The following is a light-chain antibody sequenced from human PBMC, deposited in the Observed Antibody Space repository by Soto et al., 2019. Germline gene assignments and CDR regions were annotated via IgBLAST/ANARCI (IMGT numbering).Light chain of an antibody. J-gene: IGLJ2*01. CDR2: EVS. CDR3: SSYTSSNTLV. Sequence: QSALTQPASVSGSPGQSITISCTGTSSDVGSYNFVSWYQQHPGKAPKLMVYEVSNRPSGVSNRFSGSKIDNTASLTISGLQAEDEANYYCSSYTSSNTLVFGGGTKVTVL. V-gene: IGLV2-14*01. CDR1: SSDVGSYNF.